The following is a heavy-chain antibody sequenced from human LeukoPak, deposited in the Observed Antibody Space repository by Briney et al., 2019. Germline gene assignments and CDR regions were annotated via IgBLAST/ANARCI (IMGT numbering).Heavy chain of an antibody. CDR3: ARDPRPFGCTSDACPRYYFGN. J-gene: IGHJ4*02. Sequence: PGGSLRLSCVASGFTFRDYSMDWVRQAPGKGLEWVCSISSGSSYIYYADSVKGRFTISRDNAKNSLFLQMNTLRAEDTAVYYCARDPRPFGCTSDACPRYYFGNWGQGTLVTVSS. CDR1: GFTFRDYS. V-gene: IGHV3-21*01. CDR2: ISSGSSYI. D-gene: IGHD2-8*02.